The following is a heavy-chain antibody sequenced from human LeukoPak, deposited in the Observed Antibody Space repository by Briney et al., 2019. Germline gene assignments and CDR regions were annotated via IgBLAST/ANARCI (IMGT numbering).Heavy chain of an antibody. V-gene: IGHV4-39*01. J-gene: IGHJ3*02. CDR3: ARQYYYDSTGYPWAFDI. CDR2: IYYSGST. D-gene: IGHD3-22*01. Sequence: SETLSFTCTVSGGSISSSSYYWGCIRQPPGKGLEWIGSIYYSGSTYYNPSLKSRVTLSVDTSKNQFSLKLSSVTAADTAVYYCARQYYYDSTGYPWAFDIWGQGTMVTVSS. CDR1: GGSISSSSYY.